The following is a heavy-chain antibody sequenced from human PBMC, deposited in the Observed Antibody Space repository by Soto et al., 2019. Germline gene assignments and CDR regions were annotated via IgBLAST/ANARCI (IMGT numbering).Heavy chain of an antibody. CDR2: IHPNTGGT. D-gene: IGHD6-19*01. CDR1: GYPYTNSY. V-gene: IGHV1-2*02. Sequence: QVQLVQSGAEVRKPGASVKVSCKAPGYPYTNSYMHWVRQAPGQGLEWMGWIHPNTGGTNYAQKFQGRVTMARDTSVSTVYMELNRLTSADTAIYFCASDFRTRGWFRQAGNFAMDVWGQGTTVTVS. CDR3: ASDFRTRGWFRQAGNFAMDV. J-gene: IGHJ6*02.